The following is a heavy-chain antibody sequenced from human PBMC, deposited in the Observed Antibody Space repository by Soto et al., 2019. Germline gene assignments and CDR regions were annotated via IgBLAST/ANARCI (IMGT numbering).Heavy chain of an antibody. CDR1: GGSVTSASYY. CDR3: ATALGPTTGIDY. V-gene: IGHV4-61*01. CDR2: VFQGANT. J-gene: IGHJ4*02. Sequence: SETLSLTCSVSGGSVTSASYYWSWIRQSPGKGLECIGYVFQGANTNYNPSIKGRVTISVDTSRNQFSLDLTSVTAADTAVYYCATALGPTTGIDYWGQGTLVTVSS. D-gene: IGHD2-8*02.